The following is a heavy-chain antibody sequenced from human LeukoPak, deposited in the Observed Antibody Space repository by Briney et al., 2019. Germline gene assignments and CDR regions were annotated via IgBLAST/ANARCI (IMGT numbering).Heavy chain of an antibody. CDR1: GFTFSSYG. V-gene: IGHV3-30*02. Sequence: GGSLRLSCAASGFTFSSYGMHWVRQAPGKGLEWVAFIRYDGGNKYYADSVKGRFTISRDNSKNTLYLQMNSLRAEDTAVYYCAKAAFRYCSGGSCYPLDYWGQGTLVTVSS. CDR3: AKAAFRYCSGGSCYPLDY. J-gene: IGHJ4*02. CDR2: IRYDGGNK. D-gene: IGHD2-15*01.